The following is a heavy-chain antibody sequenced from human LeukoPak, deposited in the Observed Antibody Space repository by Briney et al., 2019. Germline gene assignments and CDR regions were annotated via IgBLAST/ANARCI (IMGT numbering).Heavy chain of an antibody. V-gene: IGHV4-30-4*01. J-gene: IGHJ4*02. CDR3: ARVTRWAGLDF. Sequence: SQTLSVTCNVSGGSISSGDKYWSWIRQPPGKGLEWIGYIYYSGSTYYNPSLKGRLTISVDTSENQFSLHLTSVTAADTAVYFCARVTRWAGLDFWGQGTLVTVSS. D-gene: IGHD2-21*02. CDR1: GGSISSGDKY. CDR2: IYYSGST.